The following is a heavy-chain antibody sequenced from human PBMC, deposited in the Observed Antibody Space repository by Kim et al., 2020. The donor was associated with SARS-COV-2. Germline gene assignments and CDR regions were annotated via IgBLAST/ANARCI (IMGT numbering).Heavy chain of an antibody. CDR2: IYYSGST. Sequence: SETLSLTCTVSGGSISSSSYYWGWIRQPPGKGLEWIGSIYYSGSTYYNPSLKSRVTIYVDTSKNQFSLKLSSVTAADTAVYYCARRRITSSWNPFDYWGQGTLVTVSS. J-gene: IGHJ4*02. CDR1: GGSISSSSYY. D-gene: IGHD6-13*01. CDR3: ARRRITSSWNPFDY. V-gene: IGHV4-39*01.